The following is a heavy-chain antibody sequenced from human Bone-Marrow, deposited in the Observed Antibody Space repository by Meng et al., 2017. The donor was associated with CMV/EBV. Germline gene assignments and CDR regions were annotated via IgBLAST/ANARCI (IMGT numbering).Heavy chain of an antibody. CDR1: GYTFTGYY. CDR2: INPNSGGT. J-gene: IGHJ4*01. V-gene: IGHV1-2*02. Sequence: ASVKVSCKASGYTFTGYYMHWVRQAPGQGLEWMGWINPNSGGTNYAQKFQGRVTMTRDTSVSTAYMELSRLRSDDTAVYYCARALIRGVRIDYWGHGTLVTVSS. D-gene: IGHD3-10*01. CDR3: ARALIRGVRIDY.